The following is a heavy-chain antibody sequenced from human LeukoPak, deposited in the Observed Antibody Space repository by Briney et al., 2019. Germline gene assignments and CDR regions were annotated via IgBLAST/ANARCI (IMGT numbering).Heavy chain of an antibody. CDR2: ISYDGSNK. CDR3: ARESRIVGALLPDY. CDR1: GFTFSSYA. V-gene: IGHV3-30-3*01. Sequence: GGSLRLSCAASGFTFSSYAMHWVRQAPGKGLEWVALISYDGSNKYYADSVKGRFTISRDNSENTLYLQMNSLRADDTAVYYCARESRIVGALLPDYWGQGTLVTVSS. J-gene: IGHJ4*02. D-gene: IGHD1-26*01.